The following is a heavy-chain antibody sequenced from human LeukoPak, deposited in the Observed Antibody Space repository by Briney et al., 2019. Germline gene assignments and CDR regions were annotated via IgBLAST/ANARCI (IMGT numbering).Heavy chain of an antibody. V-gene: IGHV3-74*01. CDR1: GFTFSSYW. CDR2: INSDGRST. Sequence: GGSLRLSCAASGFTFSSYWMHWVRQAPGKGLVWVSRINSDGRSTNYADSVKGRFTISRDNAKNTLYLQMNSLRAEDTAVYYCAKGLTWASTSSSDWGQGTLVTVSS. CDR3: AKGLTWASTSSSD. D-gene: IGHD2-2*01. J-gene: IGHJ4*02.